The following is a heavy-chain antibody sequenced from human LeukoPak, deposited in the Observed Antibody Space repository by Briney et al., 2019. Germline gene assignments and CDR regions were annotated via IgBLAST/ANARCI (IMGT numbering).Heavy chain of an antibody. V-gene: IGHV1-69*04. Sequence: SVKVSCKASGGTFSSYAISWVRQAPGQGLEWMGRIIPILGIANYAQKFQGRVTITADKSTSTAYMELSSLRSEDTAVHYCARDLGGSRYYYGMDVWGQGTTVTVSS. CDR3: ARDLGGSRYYYGMDV. D-gene: IGHD2-15*01. CDR1: GGTFSSYA. CDR2: IIPILGIA. J-gene: IGHJ6*02.